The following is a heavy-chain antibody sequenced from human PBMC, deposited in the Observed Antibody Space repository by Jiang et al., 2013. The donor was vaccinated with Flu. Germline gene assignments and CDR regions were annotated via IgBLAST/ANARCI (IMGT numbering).Heavy chain of an antibody. V-gene: IGHV2-70*01. CDR3: ARLNYDILTGYPNDAFDI. Sequence: TSGMCVSWIRQPPGKGPGVGFALIDWDDDKYYSTSLKTRLTISKDTSKNQVVLTMTNMDPVDTATYYCARLNYDILTGYPNDAFDIWGQGTMVTVSS. D-gene: IGHD3-9*01. CDR1: TSGMC. J-gene: IGHJ3*02. CDR2: IDWDDDK.